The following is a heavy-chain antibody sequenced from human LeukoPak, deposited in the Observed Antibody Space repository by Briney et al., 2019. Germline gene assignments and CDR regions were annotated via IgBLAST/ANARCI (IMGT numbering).Heavy chain of an antibody. CDR2: IYYSGST. D-gene: IGHD6-19*01. CDR1: GGSISSYY. Sequence: PSETLSLTCTVSGGSISSYYWSWIRPPPGQGLEWIGYIYYSGSTNYNPSLKCRVTISVDTSKNQFSLKLSSVTAADTAVYYCARSSGWYYFDYWGQGTLVTVSS. V-gene: IGHV4-59*01. J-gene: IGHJ4*02. CDR3: ARSSGWYYFDY.